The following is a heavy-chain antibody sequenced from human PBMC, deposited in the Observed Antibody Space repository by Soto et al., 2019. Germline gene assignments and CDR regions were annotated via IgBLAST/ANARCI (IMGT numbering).Heavy chain of an antibody. D-gene: IGHD3-9*01. CDR1: GFTFSSYE. CDR3: ASCFDATGYYYFTY. Sequence: GGSLRLSCAASGFTFSSYEMNWVRQAPGKGLEWIAYISSSGSTIYYADSVKGRFTISRDNAKKSLYLQMNSLGAEDTAVYYCASCFDATGYYYFTYWGQGTPVTVSS. CDR2: ISSSGSTI. V-gene: IGHV3-48*03. J-gene: IGHJ4*02.